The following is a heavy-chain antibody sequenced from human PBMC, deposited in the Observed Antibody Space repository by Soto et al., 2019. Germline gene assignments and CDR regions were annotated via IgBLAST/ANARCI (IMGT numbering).Heavy chain of an antibody. CDR2: IYYSGST. CDR3: ARFYYYDSSGYYYGVFDY. V-gene: IGHV4-30-4*01. D-gene: IGHD3-22*01. CDR1: GGSISSGDYY. Sequence: SETLSLTCTVSGGSISSGDYYWSWIRQPPGKGLEWIGYIYYSGSTYYNPSLKSRVTISVDTSKNQFSLKLSSVTAADTAVYYCARFYYYDSSGYYYGVFDYWGQGTLVTVSS. J-gene: IGHJ4*02.